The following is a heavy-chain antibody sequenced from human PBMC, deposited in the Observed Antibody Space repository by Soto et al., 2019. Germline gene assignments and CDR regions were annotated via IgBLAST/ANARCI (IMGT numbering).Heavy chain of an antibody. CDR2: IWYDGSNK. V-gene: IGHV3-33*01. Sequence: AGGSLRLSCAASGFTFISYGMHWVRQAPGKGLEWVAVIWYDGSNKYYADSVKGRFTISRDNSKNTLYLQMNSLRAEDTAVYYCARDSRSDYYGSDYWGQGTLVTVSS. CDR3: ARDSRSDYYGSDY. CDR1: GFTFISYG. D-gene: IGHD3-10*01. J-gene: IGHJ4*02.